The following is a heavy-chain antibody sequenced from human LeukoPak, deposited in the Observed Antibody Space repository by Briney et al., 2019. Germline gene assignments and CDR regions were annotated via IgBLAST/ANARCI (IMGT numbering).Heavy chain of an antibody. D-gene: IGHD3-10*01. Sequence: SETLSLTCAVYGGSFSGYYWSWIRQPPGKGLGWIGEINHSGSTNYNPSLKSRVTISVDTSKNQFSLKLSSVTAADTAVYYCARGLGSGSYLSWFDPWGRGTLVTVSS. CDR2: INHSGST. CDR1: GGSFSGYY. CDR3: ARGLGSGSYLSWFDP. J-gene: IGHJ5*02. V-gene: IGHV4-34*01.